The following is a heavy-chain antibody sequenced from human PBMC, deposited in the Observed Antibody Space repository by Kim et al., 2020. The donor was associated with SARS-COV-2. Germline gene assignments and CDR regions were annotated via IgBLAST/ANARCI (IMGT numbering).Heavy chain of an antibody. D-gene: IGHD3-22*01. V-gene: IGHV3-7*01. CDR1: GFTFTKYW. CDR2: IKEDGREK. CDR3: GRDDSD. J-gene: IGHJ4*02. Sequence: GGSLRLSCAASGFTFTKYWMSWVRQAPEKGLEWVANIKEDGREKYYVDSVKGRFTISRDNAKNSLYLQMNSLRVEDTAIYFCGRDDSDWGQGTLVTVSS.